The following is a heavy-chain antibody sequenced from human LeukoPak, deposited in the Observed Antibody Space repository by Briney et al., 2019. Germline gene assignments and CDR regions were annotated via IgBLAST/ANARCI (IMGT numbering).Heavy chain of an antibody. CDR1: GFSFDDYA. D-gene: IGHD5-18*01. Sequence: SLRLSCAVSGFSFDDYAMHWVRQVPGKGLEWVSGISWNSDNIGYADSVKGRLTTSRDNAKTSLYLQMNSLRAEDTAVYYCARDLSGVTGYTYGRGIDYWGQGTLVTVSS. CDR3: ARDLSGVTGYTYGRGIDY. J-gene: IGHJ4*02. V-gene: IGHV3-9*01. CDR2: ISWNSDNI.